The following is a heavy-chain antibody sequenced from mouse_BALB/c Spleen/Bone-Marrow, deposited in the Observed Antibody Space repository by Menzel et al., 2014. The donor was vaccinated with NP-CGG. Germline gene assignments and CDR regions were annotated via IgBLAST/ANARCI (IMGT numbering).Heavy chain of an antibody. J-gene: IGHJ1*01. D-gene: IGHD2-1*01. CDR3: AREGDYGNYWYFDV. CDR1: GFTFSSFG. CDR2: ISSGSSTI. Sequence: EVNVVESGGGLVQPGGSWKLSCAASGFTFSSFGMHWVRQAPEKGLEWVAYISSGSSTIYYADTVKGRFTISRDNPKNTLFLQMTSLRSEDTAMYYCAREGDYGNYWYFDVWGAGTTVTVSS. V-gene: IGHV5-17*02.